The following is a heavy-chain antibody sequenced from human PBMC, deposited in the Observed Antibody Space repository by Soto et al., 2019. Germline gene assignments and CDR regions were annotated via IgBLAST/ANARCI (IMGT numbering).Heavy chain of an antibody. CDR1: GYTFTDHA. CDR2: INTAFATT. V-gene: IGHV1-3*05. Sequence: QVQVVQSGAEEKKPGASVKLSCKGSGYTFTDHAMHWVRQAPGQRPEWMGWINTAFATTEYSQKLEGRVTITRDTTATTVYMELSSLRSEDTAIYYWARERSRAFDSWGQGALVTVSS. D-gene: IGHD6-13*01. J-gene: IGHJ4*02. CDR3: ARERSRAFDS.